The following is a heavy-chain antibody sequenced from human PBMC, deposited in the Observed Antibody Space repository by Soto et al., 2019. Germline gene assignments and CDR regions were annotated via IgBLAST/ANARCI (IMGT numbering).Heavy chain of an antibody. J-gene: IGHJ4*02. D-gene: IGHD6-13*01. CDR1: GFTFSSYD. Sequence: GGSLRLSCAASGFTFSSYDMHWVRQAPGKGLEWVAVISYDESNKYYADSVKGRFTISRDNSKNTLYLQMNSLRAEDTAVYYCAKHPIAAAGIRYFDYWGQGTLVTVSS. CDR2: ISYDESNK. CDR3: AKHPIAAAGIRYFDY. V-gene: IGHV3-30*18.